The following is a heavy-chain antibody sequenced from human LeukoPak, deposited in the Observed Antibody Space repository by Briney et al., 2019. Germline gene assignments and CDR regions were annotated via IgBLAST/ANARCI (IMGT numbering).Heavy chain of an antibody. V-gene: IGHV1-2*02. D-gene: IGHD2-2*01. CDR3: AREYCSSTSCYGGAFDI. CDR1: NYTFTSYG. J-gene: IGHJ3*02. CDR2: INPNSGGT. Sequence: AASVNVSCKASNYTFTSYGISWVRQAPGQGLEWMGWINPNSGGTNYAQKFQGRVTMTRDTSISTAYMELSRLRSDDTAVYYCAREYCSSTSCYGGAFDIWGQGTMVTVSS.